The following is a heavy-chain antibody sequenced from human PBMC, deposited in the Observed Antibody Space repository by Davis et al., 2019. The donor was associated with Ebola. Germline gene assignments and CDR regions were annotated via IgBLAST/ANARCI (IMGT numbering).Heavy chain of an antibody. V-gene: IGHV1-18*04. CDR2: ISAYNGNT. J-gene: IGHJ1*01. D-gene: IGHD2-15*01. CDR1: GYTFTSYG. CDR3: ARRTLGYCSGGSCYSDEYFQH. Sequence: AASVKVSCKASGYTFTSYGISWVRQAPGQGLEWMGWISAYNGNTNYAQKLQGRVTMTTDTSTSTAYMELRSLRSDDTAVYYCARRTLGYCSGGSCYSDEYFQHWGQGTLVTVSS.